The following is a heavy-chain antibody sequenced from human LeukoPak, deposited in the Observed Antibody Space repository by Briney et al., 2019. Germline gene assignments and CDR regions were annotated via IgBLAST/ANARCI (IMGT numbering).Heavy chain of an antibody. CDR2: ISYDGSNK. D-gene: IGHD2-21*02. J-gene: IGHJ6*02. Sequence: PGGSLRLSCAASGFTFSSYGMHWVRQAPGKGLEWVAVISYDGSNKYYADSVKGRFTISRDNSKNTLYLQMNSLRAEDTAVYYCAKQYCGGDCPPYNYGMDVWGQGTTVTVSS. CDR1: GFTFSSYG. CDR3: AKQYCGGDCPPYNYGMDV. V-gene: IGHV3-30*18.